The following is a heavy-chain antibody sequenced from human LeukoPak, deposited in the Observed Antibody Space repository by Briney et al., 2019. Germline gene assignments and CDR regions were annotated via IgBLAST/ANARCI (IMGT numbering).Heavy chain of an antibody. CDR2: ISSSSSYI. J-gene: IGHJ4*02. V-gene: IGHV3-21*01. D-gene: IGHD1-26*01. CDR1: GFTFTNAW. CDR3: ARSFGLDSGSY. Sequence: GGSLRLSCAASGFTFTNAWMNWVRQAPGKGLEWVSSISSSSSYIYYADSVKGRFTISRDNAKNSLYLQMNSLRAEDTAVYYCARSFGLDSGSYWGQGTLVTVSS.